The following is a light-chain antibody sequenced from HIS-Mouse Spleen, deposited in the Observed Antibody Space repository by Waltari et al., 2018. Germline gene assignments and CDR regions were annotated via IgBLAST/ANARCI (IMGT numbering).Light chain of an antibody. CDR2: QDS. CDR3: QARDSSTVV. J-gene: IGLJ2*01. V-gene: IGLV3-1*01. Sequence: SYELTQPPSVSVSPGQTASITCSGAKLGDKYACWYQQKPGQSPVLVIYQDSKRPSGIPERFSGSNSGNTATLTISGTQAMDEADYYCQARDSSTVVFGGGTKLTVL. CDR1: KLGDKY.